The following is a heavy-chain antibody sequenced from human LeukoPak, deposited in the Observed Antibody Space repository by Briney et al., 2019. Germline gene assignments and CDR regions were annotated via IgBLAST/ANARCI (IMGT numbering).Heavy chain of an antibody. CDR3: ARKRGYSYGYGFDY. CDR1: GFTFSSYA. D-gene: IGHD5-18*01. CDR2: ISYDGSNK. V-gene: IGHV3-30*04. J-gene: IGHJ4*02. Sequence: GRSLRLSCAASGFTFSSYAMHWVRQAPDKGLEWVAVISYDGSNKYYADSVKGRFTISRDNSKNTLYLQMNSLRAEDTAVYYCARKRGYSYGYGFDYWGQGTLVTVSS.